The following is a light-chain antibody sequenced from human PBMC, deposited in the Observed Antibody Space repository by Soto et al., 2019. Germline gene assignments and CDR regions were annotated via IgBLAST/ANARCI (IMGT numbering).Light chain of an antibody. CDR1: NSNIGNNF. V-gene: IGLV1-51*02. CDR3: GTWDSGLSPGAL. CDR2: ENN. J-gene: IGLJ3*02. Sequence: QSVLTQPPSVSAAPGQKVTISCSGSNSNIGNNFVSWYQQLPGTAPKLLIYENNKRPSGIPDRFSGSKSGTSATLAITGLQTGDEADYYCGTWDSGLSPGALFGGGTKLTVL.